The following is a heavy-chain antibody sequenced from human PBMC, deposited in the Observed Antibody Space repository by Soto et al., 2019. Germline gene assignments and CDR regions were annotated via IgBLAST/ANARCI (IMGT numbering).Heavy chain of an antibody. V-gene: IGHV1-3*01. CDR1: GYTFANFA. J-gene: IGHJ6*02. D-gene: IGHD3-3*01. CDR3: AAGNYDFWSGYQYGMDV. CDR2: INAGNWNT. Sequence: GASVKPSSKDSGYTFANFAMHWVRQSPGQRLEWMGWINAGNWNTKYSQKFQGRVTITRDMSTSTAYMELSSLRSEDTAVYYCAAGNYDFWSGYQYGMDVWGQGTTVTVSS.